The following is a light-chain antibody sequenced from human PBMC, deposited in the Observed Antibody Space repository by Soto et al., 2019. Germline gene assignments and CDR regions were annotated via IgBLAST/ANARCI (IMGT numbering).Light chain of an antibody. CDR2: GAS. Sequence: EIVLTQSPGTLSLSPGERATLSCRASQSVSSSYLAWYQQKPGQAPRLLIYGASSRATGIPDRFSGSGSGTDFALTISRLGPEDFAVYYCQRYSNSPSTFGQGTKLEIK. V-gene: IGKV3-20*01. CDR3: QRYSNSPST. J-gene: IGKJ2*01. CDR1: QSVSSSY.